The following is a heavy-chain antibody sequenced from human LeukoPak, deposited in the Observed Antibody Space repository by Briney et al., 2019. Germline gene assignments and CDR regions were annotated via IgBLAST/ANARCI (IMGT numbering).Heavy chain of an antibody. J-gene: IGHJ4*02. Sequence: GGSLRLSCAASGFTFSNYAMHWARQAPGKGLEWVAFISHDRSNSCHADSVKGRFTISRDNSKNTLYLQMNSLTDEDTAVYYCARDVSGSYMSEFWGRGTLVTVSS. D-gene: IGHD3-10*01. V-gene: IGHV3-30-3*01. CDR2: ISHDRSNS. CDR1: GFTFSNYA. CDR3: ARDVSGSYMSEF.